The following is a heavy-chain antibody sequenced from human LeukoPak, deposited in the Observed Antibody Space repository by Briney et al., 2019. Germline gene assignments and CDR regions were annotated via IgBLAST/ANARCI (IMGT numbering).Heavy chain of an antibody. V-gene: IGHV3-7*01. CDR3: ASGWFRELPEN. D-gene: IGHD3-10*01. CDR2: IKQDGSEK. CDR1: GFTFSIYW. J-gene: IGHJ4*02. Sequence: GRSLRLSCAASGFTFSIYWMSCVRHAPGKGLEGVANIKQDGSEKYYVDSVKGRFTISRDNAKNSLYLQMNSLRAEDTAVYYCASGWFRELPENWGQGTLVTVSS.